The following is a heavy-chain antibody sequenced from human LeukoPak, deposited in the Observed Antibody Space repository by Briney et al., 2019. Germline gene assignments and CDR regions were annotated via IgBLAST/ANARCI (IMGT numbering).Heavy chain of an antibody. CDR1: GGSISSSSYY. CDR3: AREGSSGYYYDSSGYYYFDY. CDR2: IYYSGST. Sequence: SETLSLTCTVSGGSISSSSYYWGWIRQPPGKGLEWIGSIYYSGSTYYNPSLKSRVTISVDTSKNQFSLKLSSVTAADTAVYYCAREGSSGYYYDSSGYYYFDYWGQGTLVTVSS. V-gene: IGHV4-39*07. D-gene: IGHD3-22*01. J-gene: IGHJ4*02.